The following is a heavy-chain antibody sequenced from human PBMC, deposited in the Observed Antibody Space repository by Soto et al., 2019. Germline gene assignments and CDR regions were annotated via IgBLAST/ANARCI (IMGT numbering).Heavy chain of an antibody. V-gene: IGHV1-69*06. D-gene: IGHD2-2*01. CDR3: ARDAVVPAAIGYYYYYYGMDV. J-gene: IGHJ6*02. CDR1: GGTFSSYA. Sequence: SVKVSCKASGGTFSSYAISWVRQAPGQGLEWMGGIIPIFGTANYAQKFQGRVTITADKSTSTAYMELSSLRSEDTAVYYCARDAVVPAAIGYYYYYYGMDVWGQGTTVTVLL. CDR2: IIPIFGTA.